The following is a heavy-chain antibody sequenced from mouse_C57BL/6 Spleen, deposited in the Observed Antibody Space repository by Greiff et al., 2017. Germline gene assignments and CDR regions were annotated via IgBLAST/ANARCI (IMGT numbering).Heavy chain of an antibody. V-gene: IGHV8-12*01. CDR3: ARRDDYDGEDV. Sequence: QVTLKESGPGILQSSQTLSLTCSFSGFSLSTSGMGVSWIRQPSGKGLEWLAHIYWDDDKRYNPSLKSRLTISKDTSRNQVFLKITSVDTADTATYYCARRDDYDGEDVWGTGTTVTVSS. J-gene: IGHJ1*03. CDR2: IYWDDDK. CDR1: GFSLSTSGMG. D-gene: IGHD2-4*01.